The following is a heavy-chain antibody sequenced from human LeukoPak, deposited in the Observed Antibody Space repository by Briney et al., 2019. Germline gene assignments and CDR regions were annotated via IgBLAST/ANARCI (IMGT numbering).Heavy chain of an antibody. CDR2: ISSSSSYI. CDR3: ARDSPLSGYSSSWFNFDY. Sequence: GGSLRLSCAASGFTFSSYSMSWVRQAPGKGLEWVSSISSSSSYIYYADSVKGRFTISRDDAKNSLYLQMNSLRAEDTAVYYCARDSPLSGYSSSWFNFDYWGQGTLVTVSS. CDR1: GFTFSSYS. D-gene: IGHD6-13*01. V-gene: IGHV3-21*01. J-gene: IGHJ4*02.